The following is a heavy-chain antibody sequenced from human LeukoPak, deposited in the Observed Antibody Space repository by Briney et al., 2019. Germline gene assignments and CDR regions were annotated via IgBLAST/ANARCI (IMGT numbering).Heavy chain of an antibody. CDR2: IIPIFGTA. Sequence: ASVKVSCKASGGTFSSYAISWVRQAPGQGLEWMGGIIPIFGTANYAQKFQGRVTITADESTSTAYMELSSLRSEDTAVYYCARDGAAYSSSRSWDYWGQGTLVTVSS. CDR1: GGTFSSYA. J-gene: IGHJ4*02. CDR3: ARDGAAYSSSRSWDY. V-gene: IGHV1-69*13. D-gene: IGHD6-13*01.